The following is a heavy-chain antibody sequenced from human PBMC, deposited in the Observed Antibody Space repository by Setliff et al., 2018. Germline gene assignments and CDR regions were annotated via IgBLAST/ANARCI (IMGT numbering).Heavy chain of an antibody. J-gene: IGHJ4*02. CDR3: ASTIAAAGTAADY. D-gene: IGHD6-13*01. Sequence: SETLSLTCAVYGGSSSGFYWSWIRQPPGKGLEWIGDISHSGYTYYNPSLSSRVVISVDTSKNLVSLKLSSVTAADTAVYYCASTIAAAGTAADYWGQGTLVTVSS. V-gene: IGHV4-34*01. CDR1: GGSSSGFY. CDR2: ISHSGYT.